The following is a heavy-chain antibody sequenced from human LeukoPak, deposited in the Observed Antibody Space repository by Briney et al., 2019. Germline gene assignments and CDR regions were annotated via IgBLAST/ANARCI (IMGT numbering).Heavy chain of an antibody. CDR1: EFTFSSYA. V-gene: IGHV3-23*01. D-gene: IGHD2-2*01. CDR3: AKDRRACSSNRCYYRVGF. CDR2: ISDSGGST. Sequence: PGGSLRLSCAASEFTFSSYAMSWVRQAPGKGLEWVSAISDSGGSTYYADSVKGRFTVSRDNSKNTMYLQMNSLRAEDTALYYCAKDRRACSSNRCYYRVGFWGQGTLVTVSS. J-gene: IGHJ4*02.